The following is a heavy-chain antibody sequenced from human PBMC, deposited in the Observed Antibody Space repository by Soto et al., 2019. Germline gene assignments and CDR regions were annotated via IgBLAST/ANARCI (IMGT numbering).Heavy chain of an antibody. Sequence: QVQLQESGPGLVKPSQTLSLTCTVSGGSISSGGYYWSWIRQHPGKGLEWIGYIYYSGSTYYNSSLKRRVTISVDTSKNQFSLKLSSVTAADTAVYYCARSVHQPYYYMDVWGKGTPVTVSS. CDR3: ARSVHQPYYYMDV. J-gene: IGHJ6*03. D-gene: IGHD1-1*01. CDR1: GGSISSGGYY. V-gene: IGHV4-31*03. CDR2: IYYSGST.